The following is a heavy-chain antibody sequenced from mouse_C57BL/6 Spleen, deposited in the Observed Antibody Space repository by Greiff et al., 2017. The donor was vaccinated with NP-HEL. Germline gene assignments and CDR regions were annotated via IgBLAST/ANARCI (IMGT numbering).Heavy chain of an antibody. CDR2: IDPETGGT. Sequence: QVQLQQSGAELVRPGASVTLSCKASGYTFTDYEMHWVKQTPVHGLEWIGAIDPETGGTAYNQKFKGKAILTADKSSGTAYMERRSLTSEDSAVYYCTRKGLRYPYWYFDVWGTGTTVTVSS. J-gene: IGHJ1*03. CDR3: TRKGLRYPYWYFDV. V-gene: IGHV1-15*01. D-gene: IGHD1-1*01. CDR1: GYTFTDYE.